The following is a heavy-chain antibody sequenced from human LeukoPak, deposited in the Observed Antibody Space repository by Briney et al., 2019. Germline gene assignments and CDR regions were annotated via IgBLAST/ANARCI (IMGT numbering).Heavy chain of an antibody. CDR1: GYSFTSYW. CDR3: ANSGSSIATRVDVFDI. Sequence: GESLKISCKGSGYSFTSYWIDWVRQMPGKGLEWMGIIYPGDSDTRYSPSFQGQVTISADKSISTAYLQWSSLKASDTAMYYCANSGSSIATRVDVFDIWGQGTMVTVSS. J-gene: IGHJ3*02. D-gene: IGHD6-6*01. CDR2: IYPGDSDT. V-gene: IGHV5-51*01.